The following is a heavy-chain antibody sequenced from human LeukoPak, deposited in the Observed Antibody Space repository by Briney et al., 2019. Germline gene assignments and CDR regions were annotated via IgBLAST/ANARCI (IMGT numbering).Heavy chain of an antibody. D-gene: IGHD5-24*01. CDR1: GYRFTNYW. J-gene: IGHJ5*02. V-gene: IGHV5-51*01. Sequence: GESLEISWKGFGYRFTNYWIGWVRQMPGKGLQWVGIIYPGDSDTRYSPSFQGQVTISADKSISTAYLQWSSLKASDTAMYYCARQGDGYINNYFDPWGQGTLVTVSS. CDR3: ARQGDGYINNYFDP. CDR2: IYPGDSDT.